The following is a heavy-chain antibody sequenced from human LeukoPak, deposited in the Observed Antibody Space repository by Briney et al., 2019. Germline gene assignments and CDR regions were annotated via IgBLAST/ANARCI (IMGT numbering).Heavy chain of an antibody. Sequence: GGSLRLSCAASGFTFSSYGMHWIRQAPGKGLYWVAFISFDGSKKYYGDSVKGRFTVSRDNSKNTLYLQMNSLRPDDTAMYYCAKDLSFGTDWPYFDSRGQGTLVTVSS. CDR2: ISFDGSKK. J-gene: IGHJ4*02. D-gene: IGHD3/OR15-3a*01. V-gene: IGHV3-30*02. CDR1: GFTFSSYG. CDR3: AKDLSFGTDWPYFDS.